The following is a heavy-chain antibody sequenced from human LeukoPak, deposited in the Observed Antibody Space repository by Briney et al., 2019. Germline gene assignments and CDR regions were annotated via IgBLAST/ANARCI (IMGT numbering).Heavy chain of an antibody. D-gene: IGHD6-19*01. J-gene: IGHJ4*02. Sequence: GGSLRLSCAASGFTFDDYAMHWFRQAPGKGLEWVSGISWNSGGIGYADSVKGRFTISRDNAKNSLYLQMNSLRAEDMALYYCAKEKLAVAGTGFDYWGQGTLVTVSS. CDR2: ISWNSGGI. V-gene: IGHV3-9*03. CDR3: AKEKLAVAGTGFDY. CDR1: GFTFDDYA.